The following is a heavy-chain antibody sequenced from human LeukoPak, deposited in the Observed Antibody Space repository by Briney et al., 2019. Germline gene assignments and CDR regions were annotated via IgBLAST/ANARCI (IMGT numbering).Heavy chain of an antibody. CDR2: INPNSGGT. V-gene: IGHV1-2*02. CDR1: GYTFTGYY. CDR3: ARDRGSYSSGWSNWFDP. D-gene: IGHD6-19*01. Sequence: ASVKVSCKASGYTFTGYYMHWVRQAPGQGLEWMGWINPNSGGTNYAQKFQGRVTMTRDTSISTAYMELSRLRSDDTAVYYCARDRGSYSSGWSNWFDPWGQGTLVTVSS. J-gene: IGHJ5*02.